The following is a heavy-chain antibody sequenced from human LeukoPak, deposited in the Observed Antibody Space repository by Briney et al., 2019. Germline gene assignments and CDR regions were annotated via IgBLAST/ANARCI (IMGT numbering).Heavy chain of an antibody. CDR3: ARGPYSYDSSGAFDI. CDR1: GGSISSGSYY. V-gene: IGHV4-61*01. D-gene: IGHD3-22*01. Sequence: SETLSLTCTVSGGSISSGSYYWSWIRQPPGKGLDWIGYISYPGSTNYNPSLNSRVTISIDTSKNQFSLKLSSVTAADTAVYFCARGPYSYDSSGAFDIWGQGTMVTVSS. J-gene: IGHJ3*02. CDR2: ISYPGST.